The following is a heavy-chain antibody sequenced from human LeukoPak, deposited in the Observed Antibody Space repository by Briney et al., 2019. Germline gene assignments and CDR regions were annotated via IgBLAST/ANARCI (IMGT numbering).Heavy chain of an antibody. Sequence: ASVKVSCKASGYTFTGYYMHWVRQAPGQGLEWMGWINPNSGGTNYAQKFQGRVTMTRDTSISTAYMELSRLRSDDTAVYYCARRVVLQGYYFDYWGQGTLVTVSS. D-gene: IGHD2-2*01. CDR1: GYTFTGYY. J-gene: IGHJ4*02. V-gene: IGHV1-2*02. CDR2: INPNSGGT. CDR3: ARRVVLQGYYFDY.